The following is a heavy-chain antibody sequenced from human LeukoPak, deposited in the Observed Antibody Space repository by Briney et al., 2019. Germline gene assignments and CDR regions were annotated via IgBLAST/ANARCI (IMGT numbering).Heavy chain of an antibody. CDR2: IYPGDSDT. Sequence: GESLKISCKGSGNSLTSYWIGWVRQMPGKGLEWMGSIYPGDSDTRYSPSFQGQVTISADKSISTAYLQWSSLKASDTAMYYCARGFPRKYYYDSSGSVGYFDYWGQGTLVTVSS. D-gene: IGHD3-22*01. V-gene: IGHV5-51*01. CDR3: ARGFPRKYYYDSSGSVGYFDY. CDR1: GNSLTSYW. J-gene: IGHJ4*02.